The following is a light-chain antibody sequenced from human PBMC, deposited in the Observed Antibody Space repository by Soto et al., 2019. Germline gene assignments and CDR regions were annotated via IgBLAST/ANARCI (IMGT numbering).Light chain of an antibody. J-gene: IGKJ2*01. CDR3: QNYDTVRPRYT. V-gene: IGKV1-33*01. Sequence: DIQMTQSPSSLSASIGDRVTITCQASQDISNYLNWYQQKPGRAPKLLIYDASNLDTGVPSRFSGSGSGTDFTFTISSLQPEDIAPYYCQNYDTVRPRYTFGQGTKLQIK. CDR1: QDISNY. CDR2: DAS.